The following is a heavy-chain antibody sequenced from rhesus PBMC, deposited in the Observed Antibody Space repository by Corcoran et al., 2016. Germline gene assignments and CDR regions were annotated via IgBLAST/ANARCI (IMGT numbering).Heavy chain of an antibody. D-gene: IGHD5-12*01. CDR2: IYGSGGGT. CDR1: GCSLSSNY. Sequence: VQLQESGPAVVKPSETLSLTCAVSGCSLSSNYWSWIRQPPGQGLEWIGRIYGSGGGTEYNPSLKSRVTISTDTSKNQFSLKLSSVTAADTAVYYCARPVSGYFDLWGPGTPITISS. J-gene: IGHJ2*01. V-gene: IGHV4-160*01. CDR3: ARPVSGYFDL.